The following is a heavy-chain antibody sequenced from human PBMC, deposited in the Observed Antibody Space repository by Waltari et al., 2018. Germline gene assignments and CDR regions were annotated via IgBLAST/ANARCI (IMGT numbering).Heavy chain of an antibody. V-gene: IGHV3-48*03. Sequence: EVQLVESGGGLVQPGGSLRLSCAASGFTFSSYEMNWVRQAPGKGLEWVSYISSSGSTIYYADSVKGRFTISRDNAKNSLYLQMNSLRAEDTAVYYCARDSVPSSGWYGRGSNYYFDYWGQGTLVTVSS. J-gene: IGHJ4*02. CDR3: ARDSVPSSGWYGRGSNYYFDY. D-gene: IGHD6-19*01. CDR2: ISSSGSTI. CDR1: GFTFSSYE.